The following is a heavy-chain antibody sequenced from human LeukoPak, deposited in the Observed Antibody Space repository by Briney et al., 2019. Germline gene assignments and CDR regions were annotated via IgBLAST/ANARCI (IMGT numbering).Heavy chain of an antibody. CDR3: ASYRQKAPMDV. J-gene: IGHJ6*02. V-gene: IGHV4-30-2*01. CDR2: IYHSGST. Sequence: SQTLSLTCAVSGGSISSGGYSWSWIRQPPGKGLEWIGYIYHSGSTYYNPSLKSRVTISVDRSKNQFSLKLSSVTAADTAVYYCASYRQKAPMDVWGQGTTVTVSS. D-gene: IGHD1-26*01. CDR1: GGSISSGGYS.